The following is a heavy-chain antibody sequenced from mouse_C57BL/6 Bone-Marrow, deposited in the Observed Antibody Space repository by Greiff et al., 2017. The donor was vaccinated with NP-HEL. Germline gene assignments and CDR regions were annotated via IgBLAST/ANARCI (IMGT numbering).Heavy chain of an antibody. J-gene: IGHJ2*01. CDR2: IYPGDGDT. CDR1: GYAFSSSW. CDR3: ARAYPGDY. V-gene: IGHV1-82*01. D-gene: IGHD2-10*01. Sequence: VQLQQSGPELVKPGASVKISCKASGYAFSSSWMNWVKQRPGKGLEWIGRIYPGDGDTNYNGKFKGKATLTADKSSSTAYMQLSSLTTEDSAIYYCARAYPGDYWGQGTTLTVSS.